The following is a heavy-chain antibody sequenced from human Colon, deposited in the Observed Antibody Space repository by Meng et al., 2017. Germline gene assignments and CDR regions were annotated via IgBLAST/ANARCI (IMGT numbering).Heavy chain of an antibody. CDR1: GGSLSSFD. CDR3: ARVRYCSSTSCLYYFDY. V-gene: IGHV4-59*01. J-gene: IGHJ4*02. CDR2: IYYTGGT. Sequence: SETLSLTCTVSGGSLSSFDWTWIRQPPGQGLESLGYIYYTGGTYYRPSLKSQVTLSVDRSRNQFYLNLTSVTAADTAVYYCARVRYCSSTSCLYYFDYWGQGTLVTVSS. D-gene: IGHD2-2*01.